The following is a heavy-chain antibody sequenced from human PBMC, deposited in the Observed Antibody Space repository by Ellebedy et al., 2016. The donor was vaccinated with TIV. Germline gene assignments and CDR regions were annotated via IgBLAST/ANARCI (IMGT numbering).Heavy chain of an antibody. D-gene: IGHD6-19*01. CDR2: ISNDGRNK. J-gene: IGHJ2*01. Sequence: GESLKISCAASGFIFSNYAIHWVRQAPGKGLEWVAVISNDGRNKFYSDSVKGRVIISRDNAKNTLYLQMNSLRAEDTAVYYCARAGSSGWEAYFDLWGRGTLVTVSS. CDR1: GFIFSNYA. V-gene: IGHV3-30*03. CDR3: ARAGSSGWEAYFDL.